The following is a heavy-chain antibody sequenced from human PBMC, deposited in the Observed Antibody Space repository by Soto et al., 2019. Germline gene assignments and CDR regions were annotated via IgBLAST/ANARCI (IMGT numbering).Heavy chain of an antibody. Sequence: GGSLRLSCAASGFTFSSYAMSWVRQAPGKGLEWVSAISGSGGSTYYADSVKGRFAISRDNSKNTLYLQMNSLRAEDTAVYYCAKRSAVAGLFDYWGQGTLVTVSS. J-gene: IGHJ4*02. V-gene: IGHV3-23*01. D-gene: IGHD6-19*01. CDR1: GFTFSSYA. CDR2: ISGSGGST. CDR3: AKRSAVAGLFDY.